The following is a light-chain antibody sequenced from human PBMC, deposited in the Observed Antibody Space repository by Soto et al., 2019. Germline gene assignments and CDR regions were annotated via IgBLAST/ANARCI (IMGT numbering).Light chain of an antibody. J-gene: IGKJ1*01. CDR3: QQRSNWPPWT. CDR1: QSVSSY. V-gene: IGKV3-11*01. Sequence: EIVLTQYPATLSLSPGERATLSCRARQSVSSYLAWYQQKPGQAPRLLIYDASNRATGIPARFSGSGSGTDFTLTISSLEPEDFAVYYCQQRSNWPPWTCGQGTKVEIK. CDR2: DAS.